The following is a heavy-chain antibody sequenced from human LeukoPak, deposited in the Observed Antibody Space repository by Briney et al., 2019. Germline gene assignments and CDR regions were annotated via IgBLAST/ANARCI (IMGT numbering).Heavy chain of an antibody. D-gene: IGHD3-3*02. J-gene: IGHJ4*02. CDR2: IWYDGSNK. CDR1: GFTFSSYG. Sequence: GGSLRLSCAASGFTFSSYGMHWVRQAPGNGLEWVAVIWYDGSNKYYADSVKGRFTISRDNSKNTLYLQMNSLRAEDTAVYYCARSFKDFDYWGQGTLVTVSS. V-gene: IGHV3-33*01. CDR3: ARSFKDFDY.